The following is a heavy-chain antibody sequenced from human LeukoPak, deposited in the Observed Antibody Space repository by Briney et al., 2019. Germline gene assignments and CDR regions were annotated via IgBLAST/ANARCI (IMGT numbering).Heavy chain of an antibody. CDR2: IWYDGSNK. V-gene: IGHV3-33*01. CDR3: ARGGDAFDI. J-gene: IGHJ3*02. CDR1: GFTFSSYG. Sequence: GGSLRLSCAASGFTFSSYGMHWVRQAPGKGLEWVAVIWYDGSNKYYADSVKGRFTISRDNAKNSLYLQMNSLRAEDTAVYYCARGGDAFDIWGQGTMVTVSS.